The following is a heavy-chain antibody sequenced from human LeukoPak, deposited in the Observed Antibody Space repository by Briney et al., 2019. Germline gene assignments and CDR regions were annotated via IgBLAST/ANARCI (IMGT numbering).Heavy chain of an antibody. CDR1: GYTFTSYA. V-gene: IGHV1-3*01. J-gene: IGHJ4*02. D-gene: IGHD3-22*01. CDR2: INAGNGNT. Sequence: GASVKVSCKASGYTFTSYAMHWVRQAPGQRLEWMGWINAGNGNTKYSQEFQGRVTMTTDASTSTVYMELRSLRSDDTAVYYCARGSPPRRNYDSSGYYSFYFDYWGQGTLVTVSS. CDR3: ARGSPPRRNYDSSGYYSFYFDY.